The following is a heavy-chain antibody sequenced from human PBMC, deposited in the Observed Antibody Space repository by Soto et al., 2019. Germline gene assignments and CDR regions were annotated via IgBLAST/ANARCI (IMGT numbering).Heavy chain of an antibody. CDR1: GYTFTSYG. D-gene: IGHD2-15*01. J-gene: IGHJ5*02. CDR2: ISAYNGNT. V-gene: IGHV1-18*04. Sequence: GASVKVSCKASGYTFTSYGISWVRQAPGQGLEWMGWISAYNGNTNYAQKLQGRVTMTTDTSTSTAYMELRSLRSDDTAVYYCARAFGGVLPDIVVVVAAPNWFGPWGQGTLVTVSS. CDR3: ARAFGGVLPDIVVVVAAPNWFGP.